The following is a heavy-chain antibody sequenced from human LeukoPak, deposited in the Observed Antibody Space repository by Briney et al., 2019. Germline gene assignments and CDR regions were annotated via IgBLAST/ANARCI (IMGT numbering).Heavy chain of an antibody. CDR3: ARSVRYYYYMDV. CDR2: IHYSGNT. J-gene: IGHJ6*03. V-gene: IGHV4-39*01. Sequence: PSETLSLTCSVSGGSITNSLYHWGWIRQPPGKGLEWIGNIHYSGNTYYNPSLKSRVSMSVDTSKDQFFLKVTPATAADTAVYYCARSVRYYYYMDVWGKGTTVTVS. CDR1: GGSITNSLYH.